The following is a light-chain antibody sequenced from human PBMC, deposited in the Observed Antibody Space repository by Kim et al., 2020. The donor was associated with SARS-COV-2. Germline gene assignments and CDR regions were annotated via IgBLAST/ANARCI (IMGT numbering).Light chain of an antibody. V-gene: IGLV3-19*01. CDR3: NFRDSSGNQLGHVV. CDR1: SLRSYY. J-gene: IGLJ2*01. Sequence: SSELTQDPAVSVALGQTVRITCQGDSLRSYYASWYQQKPGQAPVLVIYGKNNRPSGIPDRFSGSSSGNTASLTITGAQAEDEAEYYCNFRDSSGNQLGHVVFGGGTQLTVL. CDR2: GKN.